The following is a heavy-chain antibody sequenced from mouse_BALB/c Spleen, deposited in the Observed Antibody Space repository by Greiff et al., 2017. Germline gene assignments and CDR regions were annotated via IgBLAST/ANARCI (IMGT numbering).Heavy chain of an antibody. J-gene: IGHJ3*01. Sequence: VKLQESGPGLVAPSQSLSITCTVSGFSLTSYGVHWVRQPPGKGLEWLGVIWAGGSTNYNSALMSRLSISKDNSKSQVFLKMNSLQTDDTAMYYCATYGNSPWFAYWGQGTLVTVSA. CDR1: GFSLTSYG. D-gene: IGHD2-1*01. V-gene: IGHV2-9*02. CDR2: IWAGGST. CDR3: ATYGNSPWFAY.